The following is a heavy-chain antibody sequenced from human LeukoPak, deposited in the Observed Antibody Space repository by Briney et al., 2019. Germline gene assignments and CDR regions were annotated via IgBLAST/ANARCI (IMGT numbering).Heavy chain of an antibody. CDR1: GGSISSYY. J-gene: IGHJ3*02. CDR2: IYTSGST. CDR3: ARVSRYYDSSGYRGGAFDI. Sequence: PSETLSLTCTVSGGSISSYYWSWIRQPAGKGLEWIGRIYTSGSTNYNPSLKSRVTMSVDTSKNQFSLKLSSVTAAGTAVYYCARVSRYYDSSGYRGGAFDIWGQGTMVTVSS. D-gene: IGHD3-22*01. V-gene: IGHV4-4*07.